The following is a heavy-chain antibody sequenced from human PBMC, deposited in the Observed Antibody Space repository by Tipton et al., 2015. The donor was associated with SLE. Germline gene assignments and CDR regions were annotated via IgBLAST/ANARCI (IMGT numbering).Heavy chain of an antibody. CDR1: GGSISSSSYY. D-gene: IGHD2-2*02. Sequence: TLSLTCTVSGGSISSSSYYWGWIRQPPGKGLEWIGSIYHGGSTYYNPSLKSRVTISVDTSKNQFSLKLSSVTAADTAVYYCASSVVPAAIGAFDIWGQGTMVTVAS. J-gene: IGHJ3*02. CDR2: IYHGGST. V-gene: IGHV4-39*07. CDR3: ASSVVPAAIGAFDI.